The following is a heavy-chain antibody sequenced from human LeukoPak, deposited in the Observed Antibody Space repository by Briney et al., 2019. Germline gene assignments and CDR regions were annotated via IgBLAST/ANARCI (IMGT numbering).Heavy chain of an antibody. CDR2: INAGNGNT. J-gene: IGHJ3*02. V-gene: IGHV1-3*03. D-gene: IGHD3-22*01. Sequence: ASVKVSCKASGYTFTSYAMHWVRQAPGQRLEWMGWINAGNGNTKYSQEFLGRVTITRDTSASTAYMELSSLRSEDMAVYYCAREGALTYYYDSSGPNIHPWSAFDIWGQGTMVTVSS. CDR1: GYTFTSYA. CDR3: AREGALTYYYDSSGPNIHPWSAFDI.